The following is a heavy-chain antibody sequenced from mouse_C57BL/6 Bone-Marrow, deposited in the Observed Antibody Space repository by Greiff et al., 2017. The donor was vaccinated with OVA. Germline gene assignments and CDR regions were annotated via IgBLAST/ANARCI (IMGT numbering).Heavy chain of an antibody. CDR2: IDPSDSYT. J-gene: IGHJ3*01. CDR1: GYTFTSYW. Sequence: VQLQQPGAELVKPGASVKLSCKASGYTFTSYWMQWVKQRPGQGLEWIGEIDPSDSYTNYNQKFKGKATLTVDTSSSTAYMQLSSLTSEDSAVYYCASAVVAYWGQGTVVTVSA. CDR3: ASAVVAY. V-gene: IGHV1-50*01.